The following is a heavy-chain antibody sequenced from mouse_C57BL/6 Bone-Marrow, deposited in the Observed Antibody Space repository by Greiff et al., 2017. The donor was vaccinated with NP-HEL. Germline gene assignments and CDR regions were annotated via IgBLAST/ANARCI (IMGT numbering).Heavy chain of an antibody. CDR1: GYTFTSYW. CDR3: ASPGSSFAY. J-gene: IGHJ3*01. D-gene: IGHD1-1*01. Sequence: QVQLPQPGAELVRPGTSVKLSCKASGYTFTSYWMHWVKQRPGQGLEWIGVIDPSDSYTNYNQKFKGKATLTVDTSSSTAYMQLSSLTSEDAAVYYCASPGSSFAYWGQGTLVTVSA. V-gene: IGHV1-59*01. CDR2: IDPSDSYT.